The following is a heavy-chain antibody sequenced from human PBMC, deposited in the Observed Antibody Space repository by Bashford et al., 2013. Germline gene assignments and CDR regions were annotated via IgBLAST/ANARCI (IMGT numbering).Heavy chain of an antibody. V-gene: IGHV1-58*01. CDR2: IVVGSGNT. Sequence: WVRQAPGQRLEWIGWIVVGSGNTNYAQKFQERVTITRDMSTSTAYMELSSLRSEDTAVYYCAAANCSGGSCYSNYYYYYMDVWGKGTTVTVSS. J-gene: IGHJ6*03. CDR3: AAANCSGGSCYSNYYYYYMDV. D-gene: IGHD2-15*01.